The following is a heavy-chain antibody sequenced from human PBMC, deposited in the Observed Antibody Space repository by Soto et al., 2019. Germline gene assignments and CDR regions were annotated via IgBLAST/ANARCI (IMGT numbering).Heavy chain of an antibody. D-gene: IGHD5-18*01. CDR2: IWYDGSNK. Sequence: PGGSLRLSCAASGITFSNYGMHWVRQAPGKGLEWVAVIWYDGSNKYYADSVKGRFTISRDNAKNSLYLQMNSLRAEDTAVYYCATSRRYSYGLFDYWGQGTLVTVSS. J-gene: IGHJ4*02. V-gene: IGHV3-33*03. CDR3: ATSRRYSYGLFDY. CDR1: GITFSNYG.